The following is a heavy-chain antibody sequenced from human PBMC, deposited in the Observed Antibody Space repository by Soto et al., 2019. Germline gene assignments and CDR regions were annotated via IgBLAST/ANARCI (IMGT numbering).Heavy chain of an antibody. D-gene: IGHD5-18*01. V-gene: IGHV2-5*02. J-gene: IGHJ4*02. CDR2: IYWDDDK. CDR1: GFSLSTGGVG. Sequence: SGPTLVNPTQTLTLTCTFSGFSLSTGGVGVGWIRQPPGKALEWLAVIYWDDDKRYSPSLRSRLTITKDTSKNQVVLTMAYMDPVDTATYFCAHRGYMYGNWDHGYFDYWGQGAQVTVSS. CDR3: AHRGYMYGNWDHGYFDY.